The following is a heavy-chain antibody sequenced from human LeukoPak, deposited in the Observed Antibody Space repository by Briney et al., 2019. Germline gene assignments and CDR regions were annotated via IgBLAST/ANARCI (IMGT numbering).Heavy chain of an antibody. Sequence: GGSLRLSCAASGFTFDDYAMHWVRQAPGKGLEWVSLISWDGGSTYYADSVKGRFTISRDNSKNSLYLQMNSLRAEDTALYYCAKAGVATMAPNYYYYMDVWGKGTTVTVSS. CDR3: AKAGVATMAPNYYYYMDV. J-gene: IGHJ6*03. V-gene: IGHV3-43D*03. CDR1: GFTFDDYA. CDR2: ISWDGGST. D-gene: IGHD5-12*01.